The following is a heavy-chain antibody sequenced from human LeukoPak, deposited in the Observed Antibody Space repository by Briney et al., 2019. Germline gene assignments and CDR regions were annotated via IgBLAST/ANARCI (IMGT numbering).Heavy chain of an antibody. V-gene: IGHV4-39*01. CDR2: IYYSGST. CDR3: ARTNRAYDILTGETYYFDY. D-gene: IGHD3-9*01. CDR1: GRSISSSSDY. J-gene: IGHJ4*02. Sequence: SETLTLTCTVSGRSISSSSDYWGRIRKHPGEGLVWIGSIYYSGSTYYNPSLKSRVTISVDTSKNQFSLKLSSVTAADTAVYYCARTNRAYDILTGETYYFDYWGQGTLVTVSS.